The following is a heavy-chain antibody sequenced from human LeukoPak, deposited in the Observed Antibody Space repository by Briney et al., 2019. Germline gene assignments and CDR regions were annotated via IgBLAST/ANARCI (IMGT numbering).Heavy chain of an antibody. CDR3: ARVAPGYSYGFFP. V-gene: IGHV3-74*01. J-gene: IGHJ5*02. D-gene: IGHD5-18*01. CDR2: INSDGSST. Sequence: GGSLRLFCSASGFTFSSYWMHWVRQAPGKGLEWVSRINSDGSSTSYADSVKGRFTISRDNAKDTLYLQMNSLRAEDTAVYYCARVAPGYSYGFFPWGQGTLVTVSS. CDR1: GFTFSSYW.